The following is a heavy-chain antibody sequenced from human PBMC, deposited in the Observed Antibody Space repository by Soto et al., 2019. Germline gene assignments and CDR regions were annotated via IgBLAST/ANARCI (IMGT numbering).Heavy chain of an antibody. D-gene: IGHD1-1*01. J-gene: IGHJ6*02. CDR1: GYTFTSYD. Sequence: QVQLVQSGAEVKKPGASVKVSCKASGYTFTSYDIAWVRQATGQGLEWMGWMNPSSGNTGYPQKFQGRVTMTRNTSISTAYMELSSLRSEDTAVYYCARETAGNYRMDVWGQGTTVTVSS. CDR3: ARETAGNYRMDV. CDR2: MNPSSGNT. V-gene: IGHV1-8*01.